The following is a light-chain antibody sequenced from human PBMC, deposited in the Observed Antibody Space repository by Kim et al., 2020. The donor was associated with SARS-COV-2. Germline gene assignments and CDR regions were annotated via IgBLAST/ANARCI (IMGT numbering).Light chain of an antibody. Sequence: PGKTARITCGGNNIGSKSVHWDQQKPGQAPVLVIYYDSDRPSGIPERFSGSNSGNTATLTISRVEAGDEADYYCQVWDSSSDHHLVFGGGTKVTVL. CDR3: QVWDSSSDHHLV. CDR2: YDS. V-gene: IGLV3-21*04. J-gene: IGLJ3*02. CDR1: NIGSKS.